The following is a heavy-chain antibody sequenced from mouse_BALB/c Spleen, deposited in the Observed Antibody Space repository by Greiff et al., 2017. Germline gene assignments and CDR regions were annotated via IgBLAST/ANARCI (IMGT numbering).Heavy chain of an antibody. CDR1: GFNFKVSY. CDR3: APHYYGSSPPMDY. Sequence: VQLQQSGAELVKPGASVKLSCTASGFNFKVSYMHWVKQRPEQGLEWIGRIDPANGNTKYDPKFQGKATITAYTSSKTAYLQLSSLTSEDTAVYYCAPHYYGSSPPMDYWGQGTSVTVSS. D-gene: IGHD1-1*01. CDR2: IDPANGNT. J-gene: IGHJ4*01. V-gene: IGHV14-3*02.